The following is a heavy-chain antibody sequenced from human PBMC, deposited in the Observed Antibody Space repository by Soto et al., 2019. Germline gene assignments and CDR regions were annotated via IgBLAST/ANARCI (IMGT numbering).Heavy chain of an antibody. Sequence: PGGSLRLSCAASGFTFSDYYMSWIRQAPGKGLEWVSYISSSGNTIYYADSLKGRFTISRDNAKNSLYLQMNSLRAEDTAVYYCAKVAVVVGSTGWFFDLWGRGTLVTVSS. V-gene: IGHV3-11*01. CDR2: ISSSGNTI. D-gene: IGHD2-15*01. CDR1: GFTFSDYY. CDR3: AKVAVVVGSTGWFFDL. J-gene: IGHJ2*01.